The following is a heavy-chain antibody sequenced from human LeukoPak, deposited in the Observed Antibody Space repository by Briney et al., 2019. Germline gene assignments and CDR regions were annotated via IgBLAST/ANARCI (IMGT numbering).Heavy chain of an antibody. CDR1: GYTFTSYY. CDR3: ARDTSVDYYYDSSGYLDY. J-gene: IGHJ4*02. CDR2: INPSGGST. D-gene: IGHD3-22*01. Sequence: ASVKVSCKASGYTFTSYYMHWVRQAPGQGLEWMGIINPSGGSTSYAQKLQGRVTMTRDTSTSTVYMELSSLRSEDTAVYYCARDTSVDYYYDSSGYLDYWGQGTLVTVSS. V-gene: IGHV1-46*01.